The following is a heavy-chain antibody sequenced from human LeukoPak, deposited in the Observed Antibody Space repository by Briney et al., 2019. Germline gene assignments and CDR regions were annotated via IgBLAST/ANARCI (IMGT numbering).Heavy chain of an antibody. J-gene: IGHJ4*02. V-gene: IGHV3-21*01. CDR1: GFTFSSYS. CDR3: ARAGSGGYSFDY. CDR2: ISSSSYI. D-gene: IGHD3-22*01. Sequence: GGSLRLSCAASGFTFSSYSMNWVRQAPGKGLEWVSSISSSSYIYYADSVKGRFTISRDNAKNSLYLQMNSLRAEDTAVYYCARAGSGGYSFDYWGQGTLVTVSS.